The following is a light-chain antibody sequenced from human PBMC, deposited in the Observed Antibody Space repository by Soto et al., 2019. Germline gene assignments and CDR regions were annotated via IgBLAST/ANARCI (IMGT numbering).Light chain of an antibody. V-gene: IGKV3-20*01. CDR2: GAS. CDR3: LQYSNSPRT. Sequence: EIVLTQSPGTLYLSPWERATLSSSASQSISSSYLAWYQQKPGQAPRLLIYGASSRATGIPDRFSGSGSGTDFTLTISSLEPEDFAVYYCLQYSNSPRTFGQGTKVDIK. CDR1: QSISSSY. J-gene: IGKJ1*01.